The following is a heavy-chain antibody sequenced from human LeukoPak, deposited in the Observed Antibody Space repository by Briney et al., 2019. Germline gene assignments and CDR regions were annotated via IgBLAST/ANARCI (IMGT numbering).Heavy chain of an antibody. D-gene: IGHD3-10*01. V-gene: IGHV4-59*01. CDR3: ARVSSSSGRLRYYFDY. CDR2: IYYSGST. Sequence: SETLSLTCTVSDDSISDYYRGWIRQPPGKGLEWIGYIYYSGSTNYNPSLKSRVTISVDTSKNQFSLKLSSVTAADTAVYYCARVSSSSGRLRYYFDYWGQGTLVTVSS. J-gene: IGHJ4*02. CDR1: DDSISDYY.